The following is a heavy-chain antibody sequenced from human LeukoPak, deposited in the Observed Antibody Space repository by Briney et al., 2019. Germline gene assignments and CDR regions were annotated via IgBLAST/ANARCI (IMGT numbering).Heavy chain of an antibody. CDR3: ARLTIAANAFDI. CDR1: GGSISSSDYY. J-gene: IGHJ3*02. CDR2: IYYSGST. V-gene: IGHV4-39*02. D-gene: IGHD2-15*01. Sequence: SETLSLTCTVSGGSISSSDYYWSWIRQPPGKGLDWIGSIYYSGSTYYNPSLKSRVTISVDTSKNHFSLRLSSVTAADTAMFYCARLTIAANAFDIWGQGTMVTVSS.